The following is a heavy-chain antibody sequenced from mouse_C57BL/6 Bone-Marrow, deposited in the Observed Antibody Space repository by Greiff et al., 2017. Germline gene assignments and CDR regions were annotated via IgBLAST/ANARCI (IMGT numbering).Heavy chain of an antibody. J-gene: IGHJ2*01. CDR3: ARQNYGNYPFYFDY. Sequence: EVQVVESGGDLVKPGGSLKLSCAASGFTFSSYGMSWVRQTPDKRLEWVATISSGGSYTYYPDSVKGRFTISRDNAKNTLYLQMSSLKSEDTAMYYCARQNYGNYPFYFDYWGQGTTLTVSS. CDR2: ISSGGSYT. CDR1: GFTFSSYG. V-gene: IGHV5-6*01. D-gene: IGHD2-1*01.